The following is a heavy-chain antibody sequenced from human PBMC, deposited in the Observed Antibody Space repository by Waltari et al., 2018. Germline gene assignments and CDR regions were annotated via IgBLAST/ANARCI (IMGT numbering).Heavy chain of an antibody. J-gene: IGHJ4*02. CDR1: GGTFSSYA. CDR3: ARGAYDFWSGYYTYYFDY. Sequence: QVQLVQSGAEVKKPGSSVKVSCKASGGTFSSYAISWVRQAPGQGLEWMGRIIPIFGTANYAQKFQGRVTITADKSTSTAYMELSSLRSEDTAVYYCARGAYDFWSGYYTYYFDYWGQGTLVTVSS. D-gene: IGHD3-3*01. V-gene: IGHV1-69*08. CDR2: IIPIFGTA.